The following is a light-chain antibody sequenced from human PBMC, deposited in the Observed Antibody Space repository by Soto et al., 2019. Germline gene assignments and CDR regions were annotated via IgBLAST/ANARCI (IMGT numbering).Light chain of an antibody. V-gene: IGKV3-11*01. Sequence: EIVLTQSPATLSLSPGERATLSCRASQSVTTYLAWYQQRPGQAPRLLMSDASNRATGIPARFSGSGSGTDFTLTISSLEPEDCAVYYCQQGSNWPLTFGGGTKVEIK. CDR1: QSVTTY. CDR3: QQGSNWPLT. CDR2: DAS. J-gene: IGKJ4*01.